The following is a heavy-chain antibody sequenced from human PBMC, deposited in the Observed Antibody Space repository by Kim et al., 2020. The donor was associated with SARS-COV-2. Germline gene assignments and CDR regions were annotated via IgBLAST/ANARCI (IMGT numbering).Heavy chain of an antibody. CDR2: MHYSGNT. J-gene: IGHJ4*02. D-gene: IGHD4-17*01. Sequence: SETLSLTCTISGGSISSHYWSWIRQPPGKGLEWIGYMHYSGNTKYNPSLKSRVTTSVDTSKNQFSLRLSSVTAADTAVYYCARDYGGNFVCDFWGQGTLVTVSS. CDR3: ARDYGGNFVCDF. CDR1: GGSISSHY. V-gene: IGHV4-59*11.